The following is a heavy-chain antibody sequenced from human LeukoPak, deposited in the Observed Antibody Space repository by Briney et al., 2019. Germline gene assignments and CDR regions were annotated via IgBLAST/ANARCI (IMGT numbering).Heavy chain of an antibody. CDR3: ARVLWGSSWPRILGYYFDY. J-gene: IGHJ4*02. CDR2: ISYDGNKK. CDR1: GFTFSNYG. V-gene: IGHV3-30*03. Sequence: PGGSLRLSCAASGFTFSNYGIHWVRQAPGKGLEWVAEISYDGNKKYYADSVKGRFTLSRDISKNTVYLQMNSLRAEDTAVYYCARVLWGSSWPRILGYYFDYWGQGTLVTVSS. D-gene: IGHD6-13*01.